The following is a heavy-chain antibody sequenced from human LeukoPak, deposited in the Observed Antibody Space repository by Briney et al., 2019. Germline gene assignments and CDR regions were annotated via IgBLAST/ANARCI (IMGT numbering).Heavy chain of an antibody. CDR3: ARLGGIH. CDR2: IYSGGTT. V-gene: IGHV3-53*01. CDR1: GFTVSTNY. Sequence: GGSLRLSCEASGFTVSTNYMTWVRQASGKGLESVSVIYSGGTTYYADSVKGRFTISRDNSKNTVYLQMNSLRAEDTALYYCARLGGIHWGQGTLVTVSS. J-gene: IGHJ4*02. D-gene: IGHD1-26*01.